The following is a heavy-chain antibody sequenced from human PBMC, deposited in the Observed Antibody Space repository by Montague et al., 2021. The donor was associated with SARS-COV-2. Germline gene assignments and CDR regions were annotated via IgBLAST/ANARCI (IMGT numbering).Heavy chain of an antibody. D-gene: IGHD6-13*01. Sequence: SETLSLTCTVSGGSISSSSYYWGWIRQPPGKGLEWIGSIYYSGSTYYXPSLKSRVTISVDTSKNQFSLKLSSVTAADTAEYYCARVGRQQLVRLSGMDVWGQGTTVTVSS. CDR3: ARVGRQQLVRLSGMDV. J-gene: IGHJ6*02. CDR2: IYYSGST. CDR1: GGSISSSSYY. V-gene: IGHV4-39*07.